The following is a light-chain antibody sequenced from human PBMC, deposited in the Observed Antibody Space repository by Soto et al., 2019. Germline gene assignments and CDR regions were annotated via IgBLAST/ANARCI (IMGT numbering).Light chain of an antibody. CDR1: QSVSSY. CDR3: QQRYNWPLT. CDR2: DAS. V-gene: IGKV3-11*01. Sequence: EMVLTQSPATLSLSPGERATLSCRASQSVSSYLAWYQQKFGQAPRLLIYDASNRATGIPARFSGSGSGTDFTLTISSLEPEDFAIYYCQQRYNWPLTFGQGTKVEIK. J-gene: IGKJ1*01.